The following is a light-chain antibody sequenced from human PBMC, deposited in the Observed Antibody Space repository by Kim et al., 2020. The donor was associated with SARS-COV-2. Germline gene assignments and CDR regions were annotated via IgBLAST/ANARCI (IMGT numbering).Light chain of an antibody. Sequence: QAVVTQEPSLTVSPGGTVTLTCGSSTGAVTSGHYPYWFQQKPGQAPRTLIYDTSDKHSWTPARFSGSLLGGKAALTLSGAQPEDEAEYYCLLYYNGPRVFGTGTQLTVL. J-gene: IGLJ1*01. V-gene: IGLV7-46*01. CDR2: DTS. CDR1: TGAVTSGHY. CDR3: LLYYNGPRV.